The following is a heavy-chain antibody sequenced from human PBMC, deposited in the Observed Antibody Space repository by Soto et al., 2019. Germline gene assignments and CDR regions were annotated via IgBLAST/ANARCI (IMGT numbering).Heavy chain of an antibody. Sequence: QVQLQESGPGLVKPSGTLSLTCAVSSGSISRFNWWSWVRQPPGKGLEWIGEIYYSGTTNYNPSLKRRVTIAVDKAKNQFSLTLTSVTAADTAVYYCASTLGYCTGGSCLVLYFDSWGQGTLVTVSS. V-gene: IGHV4-4*02. CDR2: IYYSGTT. J-gene: IGHJ4*02. CDR1: SGSISRFNW. CDR3: ASTLGYCTGGSCLVLYFDS. D-gene: IGHD2-15*01.